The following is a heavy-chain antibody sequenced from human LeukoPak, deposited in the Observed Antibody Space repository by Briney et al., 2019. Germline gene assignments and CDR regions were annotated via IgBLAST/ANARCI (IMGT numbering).Heavy chain of an antibody. V-gene: IGHV3-30*09. CDR3: ARDSYGGNPIYYFDY. D-gene: IGHD4-23*01. CDR1: GFTFSRYA. CDR2: VSFDGTKK. Sequence: GRSLRLSCTASGFTFSRYAMHWVRQTPGKGLEWVAIVSFDGTKKYYADSVKGRFAISRDNSKNTLSLQMDSLRVEDTAVYYCARDSYGGNPIYYFDYWGQGTLDTVSS. J-gene: IGHJ4*02.